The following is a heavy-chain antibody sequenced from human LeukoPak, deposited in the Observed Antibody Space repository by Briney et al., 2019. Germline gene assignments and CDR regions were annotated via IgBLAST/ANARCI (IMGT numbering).Heavy chain of an antibody. Sequence: PSETLSLTCTVSGYSISSGYYWGWIRQPPGKGLEWVGRIKSKTDGGTTDYAAPVKGRFTISRDDSINTLYLQMNSLKTEDTAVYYCTTDPLQRYFDWLLYPQGGFDIWGQGTMVTVSS. V-gene: IGHV3-15*01. CDR2: IKSKTDGGTT. J-gene: IGHJ3*02. D-gene: IGHD3-9*01. CDR3: TTDPLQRYFDWLLYPQGGFDI. CDR1: GYSISSGYY.